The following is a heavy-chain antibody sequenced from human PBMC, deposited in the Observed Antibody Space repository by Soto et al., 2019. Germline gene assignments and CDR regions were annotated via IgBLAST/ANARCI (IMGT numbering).Heavy chain of an antibody. V-gene: IGHV4-30-2*01. J-gene: IGHJ4*02. CDR2: IYHSGST. CDR1: GGSISSGGYY. CDR3: ARGPPLGF. Sequence: SETLSLTCTVSGGSISSGGYYWSWIRQHPGKGLECIGYIYHSGSTYYNPSLKSRVTISVDRSKNQFSLKLSSVTAADTAVYYCARGPPLGFWGQGTLVTVSS.